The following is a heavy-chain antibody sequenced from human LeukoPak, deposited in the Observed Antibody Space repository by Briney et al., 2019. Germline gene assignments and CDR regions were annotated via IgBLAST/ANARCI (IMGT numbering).Heavy chain of an antibody. CDR1: GGSISSGNYY. CDR3: AREFDL. J-gene: IGHJ2*01. Sequence: PSETLSLTCTVSGGSISSGNYYWNWIRQPAGKVLEWIGLIYTSGSTYYNPSLKSRLTISLDTSKNQFSLKLGSVTAADTAVYYCAREFDLWGRGTLVTVSS. CDR2: IYTSGST. V-gene: IGHV4-61*02.